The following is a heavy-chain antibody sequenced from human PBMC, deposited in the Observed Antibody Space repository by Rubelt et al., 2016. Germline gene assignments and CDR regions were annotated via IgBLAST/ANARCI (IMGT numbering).Heavy chain of an antibody. V-gene: IGHV4-39*01. CDR3: ARHVDGSGSYFGNFDY. Sequence: GKGLEWIGSIYYSGSTYYNPSLKSRVTISVDTSKNQFSLKLSSVTAADTAVYYCARHVDGSGSYFGNFDYWGQGTLVTVSS. J-gene: IGHJ4*02. CDR2: IYYSGST. D-gene: IGHD3-10*01.